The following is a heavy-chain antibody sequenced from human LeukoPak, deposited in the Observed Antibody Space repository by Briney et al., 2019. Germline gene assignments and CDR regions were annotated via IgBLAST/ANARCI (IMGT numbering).Heavy chain of an antibody. CDR3: ARDEMRCSSTSCYTGYYYGMDV. CDR2: IIPIFGIA. Sequence: SVKVSCKASGGTFSSYAISWLRQAPGQGLEWMGRIIPIFGIANYAQKFQGRVTITADKSTSTAYMELSSLRSEDTAVYYCARDEMRCSSTSCYTGYYYGMDVWGQGTTVTVSS. D-gene: IGHD2-2*02. J-gene: IGHJ6*02. V-gene: IGHV1-69*04. CDR1: GGTFSSYA.